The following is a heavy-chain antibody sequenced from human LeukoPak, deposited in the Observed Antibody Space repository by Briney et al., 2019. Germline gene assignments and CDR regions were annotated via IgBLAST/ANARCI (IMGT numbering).Heavy chain of an antibody. V-gene: IGHV4-59*12. Sequence: SETLSLTCTVSGGSMSDYYWSWIRQPPGKGLEWIGYIYYSGTTNDNPSLKSRVTMSLDTSKNQFSLKLSSVTAADTAIYYCVIFAGYWGQGTLVTVSS. CDR3: VIFAGY. CDR2: IYYSGTT. J-gene: IGHJ4*02. CDR1: GGSMSDYY.